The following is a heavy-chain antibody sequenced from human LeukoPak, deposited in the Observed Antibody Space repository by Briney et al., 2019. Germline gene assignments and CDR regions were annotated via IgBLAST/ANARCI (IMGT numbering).Heavy chain of an antibody. CDR3: ARDPYYDSLDAFDI. D-gene: IGHD3-22*01. V-gene: IGHV3-7*01. CDR1: GFTFTDYW. Sequence: PGGSLRLSCAASGFTFTDYWMSWVRQAPGKGLEWVANIKRDGSEKYYVDSVKGRFTISRDNAKNSLYLQMNSLRIEDTAVYYCARDPYYDSLDAFDIWGQGTMVTVSS. J-gene: IGHJ3*02. CDR2: IKRDGSEK.